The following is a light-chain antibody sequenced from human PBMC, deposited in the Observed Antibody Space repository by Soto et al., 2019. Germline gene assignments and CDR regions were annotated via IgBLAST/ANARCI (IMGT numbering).Light chain of an antibody. CDR1: QSISKL. CDR2: KAS. Sequence: DIQMTQSPSTLSASVGDRVTITCRASQSISKLLAWYQQKPGKVPKLLIYKASSLESGVPSRFSGSGSGTEFTLTISSLQPDDFATYYCQQYSAFCTFGQGTKLEI. CDR3: QQYSAFCT. V-gene: IGKV1-5*03. J-gene: IGKJ2*02.